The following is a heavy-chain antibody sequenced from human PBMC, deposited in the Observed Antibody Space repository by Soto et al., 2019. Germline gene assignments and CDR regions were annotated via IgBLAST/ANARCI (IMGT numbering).Heavy chain of an antibody. CDR1: GYSFTSCY. J-gene: IGHJ3*02. Sequence: ASVKVSCKASGYSFTSCYMHWVRQAPGQGLEWMGIIRPIGGSTSYAQKFQGRLTMTSDTSTSTVYMELSSLRSEDTALYYCAREMPSQHAFDIWGPGTMVTVSS. V-gene: IGHV1-46*01. D-gene: IGHD2-2*01. CDR2: IRPIGGST. CDR3: AREMPSQHAFDI.